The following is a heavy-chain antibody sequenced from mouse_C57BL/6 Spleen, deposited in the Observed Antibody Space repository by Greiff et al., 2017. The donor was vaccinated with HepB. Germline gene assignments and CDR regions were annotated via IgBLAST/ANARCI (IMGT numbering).Heavy chain of an antibody. V-gene: IGHV1-72*01. J-gene: IGHJ1*03. CDR3: ARFYGYDENWYFDV. CDR2: IDPNSGGT. D-gene: IGHD2-2*01. Sequence: VQLQQSGAELVKPGASVKLSCKASGYTFTSYWMHWVKQRPGRGLEWIGRIDPNSGGTKYNEKFKSKATLTVDKPSSTAYMQLSSLTSDDSAVYYGARFYGYDENWYFDVWGTGTTVTVSS. CDR1: GYTFTSYW.